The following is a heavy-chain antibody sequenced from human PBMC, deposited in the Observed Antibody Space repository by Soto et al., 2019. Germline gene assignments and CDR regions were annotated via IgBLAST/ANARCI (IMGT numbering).Heavy chain of an antibody. J-gene: IGHJ4*02. CDR2: FSAYNGNT. D-gene: IGHD3-9*01. Sequence: QVQLVQSGAEVKKPGASVKVSCKASGYTFTSYGISWVRQAPGQGLEWMGWFSAYNGNTNYAQKLQGRVTMTTGTSTSTAYMGLRSLRSDDTAVYYCARDRMYYDILTGYFAYWGQGTLVTVSS. CDR1: GYTFTSYG. CDR3: ARDRMYYDILTGYFAY. V-gene: IGHV1-18*01.